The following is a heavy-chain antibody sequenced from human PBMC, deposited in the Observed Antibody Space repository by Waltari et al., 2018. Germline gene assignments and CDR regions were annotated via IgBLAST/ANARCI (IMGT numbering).Heavy chain of an antibody. CDR1: GFTFSNAW. J-gene: IGHJ2*01. D-gene: IGHD3-16*01. CDR2: IKSKNDGGTT. V-gene: IGHV3-15*07. CDR3: TADRGRFWYFDL. Sequence: EVQLVESGGGLVKPGGSLRLSCAASGFTFSNAWMNWVRQAPGKGLEWVGRIKSKNDGGTTAYAAPVKGRFTISRDDSKNMVYLQVNSLQTDDTAIYYCTADRGRFWYFDLWGRGTLVTVSS.